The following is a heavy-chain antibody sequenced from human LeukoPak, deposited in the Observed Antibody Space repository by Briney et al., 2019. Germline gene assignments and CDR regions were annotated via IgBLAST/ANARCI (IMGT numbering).Heavy chain of an antibody. CDR3: ARDLGEGGYSYGSPFDY. CDR1: GGTFSSYA. CDR2: IIPIFGTA. V-gene: IGHV1-69*13. Sequence: SVKVSCKASGGTFSSYAISWVRQAPGQGLEWMGGIIPIFGTANYAQKFQGRVTITADESTSTAYMELSSLRSEDTAVYYCARDLGEGGYSYGSPFDYWGQGTLVTVSS. J-gene: IGHJ4*02. D-gene: IGHD5-18*01.